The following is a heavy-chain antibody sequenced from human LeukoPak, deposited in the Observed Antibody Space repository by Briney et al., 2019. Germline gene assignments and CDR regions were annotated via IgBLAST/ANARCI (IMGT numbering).Heavy chain of an antibody. D-gene: IGHD6-13*01. V-gene: IGHV3-30-3*01. CDR2: ISYDGSNK. J-gene: IGHJ4*02. CDR1: GFTFSSYA. Sequence: GGSLRLSCAASGFTFSSYAMHWVRQAPGKGLEWVAVISYDGSNKYYADSVKGRFTISRDNSKNTLYLQMNSLRAEDTAVYYCAKGRGGISAPCDYWGQGTLVTVSS. CDR3: AKGRGGISAPCDY.